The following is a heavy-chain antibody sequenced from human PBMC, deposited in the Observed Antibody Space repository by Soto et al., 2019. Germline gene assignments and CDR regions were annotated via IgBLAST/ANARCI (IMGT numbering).Heavy chain of an antibody. CDR1: GFTFSSYG. D-gene: IGHD6-13*01. CDR2: IWYDGSNK. Sequence: GSLRLSCAASGFTFSSYGMHWVRQAPGKGLEWVAVIWYDGSNKYYADSVKGRFTISRDNSKNTLYLQMNSLRAEDTAVYYCARDEGYSSSWYSTPTYGMDVWGQGTTVTVSS. J-gene: IGHJ6*02. CDR3: ARDEGYSSSWYSTPTYGMDV. V-gene: IGHV3-33*01.